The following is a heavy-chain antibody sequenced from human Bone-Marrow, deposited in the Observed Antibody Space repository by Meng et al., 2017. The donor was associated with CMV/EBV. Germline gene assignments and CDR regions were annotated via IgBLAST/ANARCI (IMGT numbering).Heavy chain of an antibody. D-gene: IGHD5-24*01. V-gene: IGHV3-21*01. Sequence: GESLKISCAASGFTFSSYSMNWVRQAPGKGLEWVSSISSSSSYIYYADSVKGRFTISRDNAKNSLYLQMNSLRAEDTAVYYCATGHGDGYNARFDYWGQGALVTVSS. CDR2: ISSSSSYI. CDR1: GFTFSSYS. CDR3: ATGHGDGYNARFDY. J-gene: IGHJ4*02.